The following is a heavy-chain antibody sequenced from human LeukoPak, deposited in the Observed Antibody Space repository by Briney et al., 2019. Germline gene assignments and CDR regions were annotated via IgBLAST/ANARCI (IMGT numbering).Heavy chain of an antibody. D-gene: IGHD1-26*01. J-gene: IGHJ4*02. CDR2: IWNDGSNK. V-gene: IGHV3-33*01. Sequence: PGGSLRLSCAASGFTFSIHGMHWVRQSPGKGLEWVAVIWNDGSNKYYADSVKGRFTISRDNSKNTLFLQMNSLRAEDTAVYYCARASGSYDYWGQGTLVTVSS. CDR3: ARASGSYDY. CDR1: GFTFSIHG.